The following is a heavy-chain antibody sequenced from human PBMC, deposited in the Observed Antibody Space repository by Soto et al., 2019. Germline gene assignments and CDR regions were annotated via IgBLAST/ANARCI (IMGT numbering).Heavy chain of an antibody. CDR2: IIPILGIA. V-gene: IGHV1-69*02. CDR1: GGTFSSYT. J-gene: IGHJ4*02. D-gene: IGHD5-12*01. Sequence: ASVKVSCKASGGTFSSYTISWVRQAPGQGLEWMGRIIPILGIANYAQKFRGRVTITADKSTSTAYMELSSLRSEDTAVYYCARLGLRGYSGYDSSPVFDYWGQGTLVTVSS. CDR3: ARLGLRGYSGYDSSPVFDY.